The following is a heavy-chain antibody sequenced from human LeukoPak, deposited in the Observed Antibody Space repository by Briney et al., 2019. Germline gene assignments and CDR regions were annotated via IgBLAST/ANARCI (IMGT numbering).Heavy chain of an antibody. CDR2: IIPIFGTA. V-gene: IGHV1-69*13. J-gene: IGHJ6*02. CDR3: ARASLKGWLVSYYYYGMDV. CDR1: GGTFSSYA. D-gene: IGHD6-19*01. Sequence: ASVKVSCKASGGTFSSYAISWVRQAPGQGLEWMGGIIPIFGTANYAQKFQGRVTITADESTSTAYMELSSLRSEDTAVYYCARASLKGWLVSYYYYGMDVWGQGTTVTVSS.